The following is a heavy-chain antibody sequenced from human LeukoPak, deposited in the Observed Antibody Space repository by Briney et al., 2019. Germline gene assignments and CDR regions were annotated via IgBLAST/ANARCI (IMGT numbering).Heavy chain of an antibody. V-gene: IGHV3-23*01. D-gene: IGHD1-26*01. CDR2: ISGSGDYT. Sequence: GGSLRLSCAASGFTFSSYAMGWVRQAPGKGLEWISTISGSGDYTFYADSVKGRFTISTDSSQNSLFLQMNSLTADDTAIYYCGRDGERGVSYRHFNYGAQEPLATFPS. J-gene: IGHJ4*01. CDR3: GRDGERGVSYRHFNY. CDR1: GFTFSSYA.